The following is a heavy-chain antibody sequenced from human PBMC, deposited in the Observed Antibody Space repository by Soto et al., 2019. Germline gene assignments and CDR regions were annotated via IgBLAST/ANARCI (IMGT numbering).Heavy chain of an antibody. J-gene: IGHJ6*02. CDR3: AARLRFLEWSGMYA. D-gene: IGHD3-3*01. CDR2: IVVGSGNT. Sequence: SVKVSCKASGFTFTSSAVQWVRQARGQRLEWIGWIVVGSGNTNYAQKFQERVTITRDMSTSTAYMELSSLRSEDTAVYYCAARLRFLEWSGMYAWGQGTTVTSP. V-gene: IGHV1-58*01. CDR1: GFTFTSSA.